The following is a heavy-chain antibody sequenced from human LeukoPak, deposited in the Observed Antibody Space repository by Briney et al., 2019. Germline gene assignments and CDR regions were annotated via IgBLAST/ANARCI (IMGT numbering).Heavy chain of an antibody. CDR1: GGSISSGSYY. V-gene: IGHV4-61*02. D-gene: IGHD2-21*01. CDR2: IYTSGST. J-gene: IGHJ5*02. CDR3: ARDLRLVIAAGWFDP. Sequence: SQTLSLTCTVSGGSISSGSYYWSWIRQPAGKGLEWIGRIYTSGSTNYNPSLKSRVTISVDTSKNQFSLKLSSVTAADTAVYYCARDLRLVIAAGWFDPWGQGTLVTVSP.